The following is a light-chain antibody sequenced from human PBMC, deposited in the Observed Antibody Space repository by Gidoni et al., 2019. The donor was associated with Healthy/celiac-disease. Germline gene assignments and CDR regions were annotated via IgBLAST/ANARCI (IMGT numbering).Light chain of an antibody. CDR2: AAS. J-gene: IGKJ2*01. CDR1: QGISSY. CDR3: QQYYSYGYT. Sequence: AIRMTQSPSSFSASTGDRVTITCRASQGISSYLAWYQQKPGKAPKLLIYAASTLQSGVPSRFSGSGSGTDFTLTISCLQSEDFATYYCQQYYSYGYTFGQXTKLEIK. V-gene: IGKV1-8*01.